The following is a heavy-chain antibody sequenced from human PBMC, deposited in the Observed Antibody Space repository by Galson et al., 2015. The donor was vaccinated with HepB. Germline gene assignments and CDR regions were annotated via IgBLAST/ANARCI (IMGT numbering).Heavy chain of an antibody. J-gene: IGHJ6*03. Sequence: SLRLSCAASGFTFSSYGMHWVRQAPGKGLEWVAFIRYDGSNKYYADSVKGRFTISRDNSKNTLYLQMNSLRAEDTAVYYCARDSVVVVAATPGYYYYMDVWGKGTTVTVSS. CDR2: IRYDGSNK. CDR1: GFTFSSYG. CDR3: ARDSVVVVAATPGYYYYMDV. V-gene: IGHV3-30*02. D-gene: IGHD2-15*01.